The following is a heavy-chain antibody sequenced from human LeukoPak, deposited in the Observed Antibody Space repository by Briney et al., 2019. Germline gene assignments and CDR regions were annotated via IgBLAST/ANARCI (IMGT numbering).Heavy chain of an antibody. CDR2: ISGSGGDT. CDR1: GFTFSTYP. D-gene: IGHD6-19*01. Sequence: GGSLRLSCAASGFTFSTYPMSWVRQAPGKGLEWVSAISGSGGDTYYADSVKGRFTISRDNSKNTLYLQMNSLRAEDTALYYCAASSGWYPKYFDYWGQGTLVTVSS. V-gene: IGHV3-23*01. J-gene: IGHJ4*02. CDR3: AASSGWYPKYFDY.